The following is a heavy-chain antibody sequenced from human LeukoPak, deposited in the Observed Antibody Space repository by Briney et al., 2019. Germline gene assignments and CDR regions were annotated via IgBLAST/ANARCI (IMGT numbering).Heavy chain of an antibody. Sequence: SETLSLTCTISGGSMGGDHWSWIRQAPGKGLEWIGYISYTGSTSYNPSLRNRVTMSLHTSENQFSLRLTSVTAADTAVYYCARAVTGTSMVDYWGQGTLVAVSS. CDR3: ARAVTGTSMVDY. D-gene: IGHD6-19*01. CDR1: GGSMGGDH. V-gene: IGHV4-59*08. J-gene: IGHJ4*02. CDR2: ISYTGST.